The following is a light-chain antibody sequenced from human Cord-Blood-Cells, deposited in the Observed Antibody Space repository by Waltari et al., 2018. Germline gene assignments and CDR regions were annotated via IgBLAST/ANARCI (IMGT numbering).Light chain of an antibody. CDR2: ESS. CDR3: CSYAFSSTLV. CDR1: SSDVGSYNF. Sequence: QSALTLPASVSGSLGQSITISCTATSSDVGSYNFVSWYQQHPGKAPKLMIYESSKRPSGVSNRFSGSNSGNAASLTISGLQAEDEADYYCCSYAFSSTLVFGGWTKLTVL. V-gene: IGLV2-23*01. J-gene: IGLJ2*01.